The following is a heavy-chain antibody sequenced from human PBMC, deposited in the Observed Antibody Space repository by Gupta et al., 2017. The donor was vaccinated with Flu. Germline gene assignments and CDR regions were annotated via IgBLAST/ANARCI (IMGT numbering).Heavy chain of an antibody. D-gene: IGHD2-8*02. CDR1: GASVPSVDDY. Sequence: QMHLQESGPGLVTPSQTLTLTCTFPGASVPSVDDYWSWVRQPAGKGLEWIGRVHSSWSTSYNPSFKNAVTISLDTSKNQFSLKLTSVTAADTAVYYCTRAKRDGTGWYEKIFDPWGQGVLVTVSS. CDR2: VHSSWST. J-gene: IGHJ5*02. V-gene: IGHV4-61*02. CDR3: TRAKRDGTGWYEKIFDP.